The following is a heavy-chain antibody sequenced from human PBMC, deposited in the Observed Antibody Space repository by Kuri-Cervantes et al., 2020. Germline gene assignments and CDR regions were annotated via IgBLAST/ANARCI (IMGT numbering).Heavy chain of an antibody. Sequence: GESLKISCAASGFTFSSYWMSWVRQAPGKGLEWVANIKQDGSEKYYVDSVKGRFTISRDNAKNSLYLQMNSLRAEDTAVYYCAREGSYPFDYWGQGTLVTVSS. CDR3: AREGSYPFDY. J-gene: IGHJ4*02. V-gene: IGHV3-7*01. D-gene: IGHD3-16*02. CDR2: IKQDGSEK. CDR1: GFTFSSYW.